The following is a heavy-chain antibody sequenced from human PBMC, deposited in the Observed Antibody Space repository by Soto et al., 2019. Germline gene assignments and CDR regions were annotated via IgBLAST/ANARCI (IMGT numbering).Heavy chain of an antibody. CDR1: GYTFTSYG. D-gene: IGHD3-10*01. J-gene: IGHJ6*02. CDR3: YSADSGSYGGYYYGMDV. Sequence: ASVKVSCKASGYTFTSYGISWVRQAPGQGLEWMGWMNPNSGNTGYAQKFQGRVTMTRNTSISTAYMELSSLRSEDTAVYYCYSADSGSYGGYYYGMDVWGQGTTVTVSS. V-gene: IGHV1-8*02. CDR2: MNPNSGNT.